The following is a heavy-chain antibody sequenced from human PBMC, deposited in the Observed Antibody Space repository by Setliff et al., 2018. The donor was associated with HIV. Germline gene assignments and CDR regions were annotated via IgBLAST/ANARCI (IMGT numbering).Heavy chain of an antibody. Sequence: PSETLSLTCAVYGGSFSGYYWSWIRQPPGKGLEWIGEINQSGSTNYNPSLKSLVTISVDTSKNQFSLKLNSMTAADTGVYYCARRSRSYSSSPFQGGAFDIWGQGTMVTVSS. D-gene: IGHD6-6*01. CDR3: ARRSRSYSSSPFQGGAFDI. CDR2: INQSGST. V-gene: IGHV4-34*01. J-gene: IGHJ3*02. CDR1: GGSFSGYY.